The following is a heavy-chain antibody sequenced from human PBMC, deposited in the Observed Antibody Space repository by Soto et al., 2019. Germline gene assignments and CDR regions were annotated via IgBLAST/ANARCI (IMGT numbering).Heavy chain of an antibody. Sequence: XPVKVSCTAPSDPFTSYYINWVRQAPGQGLEWMGVINPHGGSTAYAQKFKGRFTISRDNSKNTLYLQMNSLRAEDTAVYYCAKDLRYSSPLWGQGTLVTVSS. V-gene: IGHV1-46*01. CDR2: INPHGGST. D-gene: IGHD6-13*01. CDR3: AKDLRYSSPL. CDR1: SDPFTSYY. J-gene: IGHJ4*02.